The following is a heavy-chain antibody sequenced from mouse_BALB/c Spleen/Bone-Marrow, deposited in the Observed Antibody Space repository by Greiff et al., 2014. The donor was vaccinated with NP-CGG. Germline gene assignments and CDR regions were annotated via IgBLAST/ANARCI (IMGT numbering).Heavy chain of an antibody. CDR2: IAPGSVST. D-gene: IGHD1-3*01. V-gene: IGHV1S41*01. J-gene: IGHJ2*01. Sequence: DLVKPGASVKLSCKAPGYTFTSYWINWIKQRPGQGLEWIGRIAPGSVSTYYNEMFRGKATLTVDTSSSTAYIQLSSLSSEDSAVYFCARGDNSDYWGQGTTLTVSS. CDR3: ARGDNSDY. CDR1: GYTFTSYW.